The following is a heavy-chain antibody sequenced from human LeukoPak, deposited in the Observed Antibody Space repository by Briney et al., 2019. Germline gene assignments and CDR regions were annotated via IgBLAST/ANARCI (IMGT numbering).Heavy chain of an antibody. CDR3: ARASYYDYVWGSYRWGYNWFDP. V-gene: IGHV4-61*02. CDR1: GGSISSGSYY. CDR2: IYTSGST. Sequence: SETLSLTCTVSGGSISSGSYYWSWIRQPAGKGLEWIGRIYTSGSTNYNPSLKSRVTISVDTSKNQFSLKLSSVTAADTAVYYCARASYYDYVWGSYRWGYNWFDPWGQGTLVTVSS. D-gene: IGHD3-16*02. J-gene: IGHJ5*02.